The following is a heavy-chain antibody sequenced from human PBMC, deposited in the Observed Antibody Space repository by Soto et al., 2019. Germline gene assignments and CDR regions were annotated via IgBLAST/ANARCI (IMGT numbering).Heavy chain of an antibody. CDR3: ATGAAASTSVRDYYHGMDV. D-gene: IGHD6-13*01. Sequence: QVHLVQSGAEVRKPGASVTISCKASGYTFTNSHMHWVRQAPGQGLEWMGVVNPGGSTTYAQNFRGRVTKTRDTATSTVYMQLSSLRSEDTAVYYCATGAAASTSVRDYYHGMDVWGQGTTVTVSS. CDR2: VNPGGST. V-gene: IGHV1-46*01. CDR1: GYTFTNSH. J-gene: IGHJ6*02.